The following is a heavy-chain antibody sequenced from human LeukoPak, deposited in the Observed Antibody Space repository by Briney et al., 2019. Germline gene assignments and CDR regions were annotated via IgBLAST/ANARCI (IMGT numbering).Heavy chain of an antibody. J-gene: IGHJ6*03. D-gene: IGHD2-2*01. V-gene: IGHV1-8*01. CDR1: GYTFTSYD. CDR3: ASVDCSSATCYGVGHYMDV. CDR2: MNPNSGNT. Sequence: GASVKVSCKASGYTFTSYDINWVRQATGQGLEWMGWMNPNSGNTGYAQKFQGRVTMTRNTSTSTVYMELSSLRSEDTAVYYCASVDCSSATCYGVGHYMDVWGKGTTVTVSS.